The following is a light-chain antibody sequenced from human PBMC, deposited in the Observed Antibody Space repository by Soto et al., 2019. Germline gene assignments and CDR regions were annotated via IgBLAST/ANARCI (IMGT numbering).Light chain of an antibody. CDR1: SSNIGAGYD. Sequence: QSVLTQPPSVSGAPGQRVTISCSGTSSNIGAGYDVHWYHQVPGTAPKLLIYVNNNRPSGVPDRFSASKSGTSASLVITGLQAEDEADYYCQSYDSSLSTSGVFGGGTKLTVL. CDR3: QSYDSSLSTSGV. V-gene: IGLV1-40*01. CDR2: VNN. J-gene: IGLJ3*02.